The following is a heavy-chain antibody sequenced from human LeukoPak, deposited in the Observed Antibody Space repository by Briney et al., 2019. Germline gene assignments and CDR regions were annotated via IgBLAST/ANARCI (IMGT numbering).Heavy chain of an antibody. D-gene: IGHD4-17*01. CDR1: GYTFTSYG. J-gene: IGHJ6*02. CDR2: ISAYNGNT. V-gene: IGHV1-18*01. Sequence: ASVKVSCKASGYTFTSYGISWVRQAPGQGLEWMGWISAYNGNTNYAQKLQGRVTMTTDTSTSTAYMELRSLRSDDTAVYYCARDRRFDDYGDYYYYGMDVWGQGTTVTVSS. CDR3: ARDRRFDDYGDYYYYGMDV.